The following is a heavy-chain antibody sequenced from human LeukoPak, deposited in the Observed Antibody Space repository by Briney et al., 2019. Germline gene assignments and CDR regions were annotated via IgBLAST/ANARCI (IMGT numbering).Heavy chain of an antibody. Sequence: SETLSLTCAVYGGSFSGYYWSWIRQPPGKGLEWIGEINHSGSTNYNPSLKSRVTISVDTSKNQFSLKLSSVTAADTAVYYCARFLPENGGDWKPFDYWGQGTLVTVSS. CDR2: INHSGST. CDR1: GGSFSGYY. J-gene: IGHJ4*02. CDR3: ARFLPENGGDWKPFDY. V-gene: IGHV4-34*01. D-gene: IGHD2-21*02.